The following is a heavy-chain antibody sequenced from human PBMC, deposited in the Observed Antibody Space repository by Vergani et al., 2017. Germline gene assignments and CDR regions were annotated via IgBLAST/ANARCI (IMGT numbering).Heavy chain of an antibody. CDR3: ARADYGGNRYWYFDL. CDR2: IYYSGST. Sequence: QLQLQESGPGLVKPSETLSLTCTVSGGSISSSSYYWGWIRQPPGKGLEWIGSIYYSGSTYYNPSLKSRVTISVDTSKNQYSLKLSSVTAADTAVYYCARADYGGNRYWYFDLWGRGTLVTVSS. V-gene: IGHV4-39*07. CDR1: GGSISSSSYY. J-gene: IGHJ2*01. D-gene: IGHD4-23*01.